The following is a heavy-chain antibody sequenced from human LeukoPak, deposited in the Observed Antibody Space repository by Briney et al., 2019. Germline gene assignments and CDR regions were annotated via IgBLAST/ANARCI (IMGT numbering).Heavy chain of an antibody. CDR1: GGSISSYY. V-gene: IGHV4-59*01. J-gene: IGHJ6*02. CDR2: IYYSGSN. Sequence: SETLSLTCTVSGGSISSYYWSWIRQPPGKGLEWIGYIYYSGSNNYNPSLKSRVTISVDTSKNQLSVKLSSVTAADTAVYYCARDFYYYGMDVWGQGTTVTVSS. CDR3: ARDFYYYGMDV.